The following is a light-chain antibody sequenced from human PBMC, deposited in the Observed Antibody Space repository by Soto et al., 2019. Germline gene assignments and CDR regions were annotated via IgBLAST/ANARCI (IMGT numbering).Light chain of an antibody. J-gene: IGKJ1*01. CDR1: QSVGSSY. CDR2: GHS. Sequence: EIVLTQSPGTLSLSPGERANLSCRTSQSVGSSYLAWYQQKPGQAPRLVIYGHSSRATGIPDRFSGSGSGTDFTLTINRLEPEDFAVYYCQQYGTSPPTFGQGTKVAIK. CDR3: QQYGTSPPT. V-gene: IGKV3-20*01.